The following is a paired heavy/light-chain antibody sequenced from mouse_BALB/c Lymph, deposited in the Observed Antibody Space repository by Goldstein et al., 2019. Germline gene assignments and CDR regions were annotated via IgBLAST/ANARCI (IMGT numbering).Heavy chain of an antibody. Sequence: QVQLQQSGAELVKPGASVKLSCKASGYTFTSYYMYWVKQRPGQGLEWIGEINPSNGGTNFNEKFKSKATLTVDKSSSTAYMQLSSLTSEDSAVYYCTRYHYYGIYAMDYWGQGTSVTVSS. J-gene: IGHJ4*01. CDR3: TRYHYYGIYAMDY. CDR1: GYTFTSYY. V-gene: IGHV1S81*02. D-gene: IGHD1-2*01. CDR2: INPSNGGT.
Light chain of an antibody. CDR3: QQGQSYPWT. Sequence: DIQMNQSPSSLSASLGDTITITCHASQNINVWLSWYQQKPGNIPKLLIYKASNLHTGVPSRFSGSGSGTGFTLTISSLQPEDIATYYCQQGQSYPWTFGGGTKLEIK. J-gene: IGKJ1*01. V-gene: IGKV10-94*01. CDR2: KAS. CDR1: QNINVW.